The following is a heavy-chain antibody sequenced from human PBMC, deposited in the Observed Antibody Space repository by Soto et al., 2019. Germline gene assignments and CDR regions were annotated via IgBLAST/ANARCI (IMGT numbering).Heavy chain of an antibody. Sequence: QVQLQQWGAGLLKPSETLSLTCAVYGGSFSGYYWSWIRQPPGKGLEWIGEINHSGSTNYNPSLKSRVTISVDTSKNQFSLKLSSVTAADTAVYYCVGGWYSNYAYDYWGQGTLVTVSS. D-gene: IGHD4-4*01. V-gene: IGHV4-34*01. J-gene: IGHJ4*02. CDR1: GGSFSGYY. CDR2: INHSGST. CDR3: VGGWYSNYAYDY.